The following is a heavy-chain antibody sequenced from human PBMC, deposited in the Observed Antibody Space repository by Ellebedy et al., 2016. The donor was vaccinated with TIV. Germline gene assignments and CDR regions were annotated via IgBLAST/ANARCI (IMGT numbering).Heavy chain of an antibody. V-gene: IGHV3-7*03. D-gene: IGHD6-13*01. CDR3: AKGTAAIGTPSRWFDP. CDR2: IKQDGSEK. J-gene: IGHJ5*02. Sequence: GGSLRLSXEVSGFIFSRYWMSWVRQAPGKGLEWVANIKQDGSEKYYVDSVKGRFTISRDNAKNSVYLQMSSLRDDDTATYYCAKGTAAIGTPSRWFDPWGQGTLVTVSS. CDR1: GFIFSRYW.